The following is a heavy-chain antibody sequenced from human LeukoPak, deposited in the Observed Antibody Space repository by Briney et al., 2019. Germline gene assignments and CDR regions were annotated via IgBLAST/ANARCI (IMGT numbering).Heavy chain of an antibody. Sequence: PGGSLRLSCAASGFTFSSYEMNWVRQAPGKGLEWVSYISSSGSTIYYADSVKGRFTISRDNAKNSLYLQMNSLRAEDTAVYYCARDGPRVMITFGGVDGYFDYWGQGTLVTVSS. V-gene: IGHV3-48*03. CDR2: ISSSGSTI. CDR1: GFTFSSYE. D-gene: IGHD3-16*01. CDR3: ARDGPRVMITFGGVDGYFDY. J-gene: IGHJ4*02.